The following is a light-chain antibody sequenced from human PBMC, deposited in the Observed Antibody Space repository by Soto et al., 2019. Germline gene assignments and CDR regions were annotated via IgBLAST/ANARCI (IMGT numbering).Light chain of an antibody. CDR3: QQYNSYSRT. CDR2: DAS. V-gene: IGKV1-5*01. CDR1: QSISSW. J-gene: IGKJ1*01. Sequence: DIQMTQSPSTLSASVGDRVTITCRASQSISSWLAWYQQKPGKAPKLLIYDASSLESGVPSRFSGSGSGTEFTLTISRLQPDDFATYYCQQYNSYSRTLGQGTQVEIK.